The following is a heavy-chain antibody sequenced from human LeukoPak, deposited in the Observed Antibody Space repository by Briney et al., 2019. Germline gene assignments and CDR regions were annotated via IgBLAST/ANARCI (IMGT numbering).Heavy chain of an antibody. Sequence: SETLSLTCTVSGGSISSYYWSWIRQPPGKGLEWIAYIYYSGSTNYNPSLKSRVTISVDTSKNQFSLKLSSVSAADAAVYYCARGMVRGAAMVAEGWFDPWGQGTLVTVSS. V-gene: IGHV4-59*01. CDR3: ARGMVRGAAMVAEGWFDP. CDR2: IYYSGST. J-gene: IGHJ5*02. CDR1: GGSISSYY. D-gene: IGHD5-18*01.